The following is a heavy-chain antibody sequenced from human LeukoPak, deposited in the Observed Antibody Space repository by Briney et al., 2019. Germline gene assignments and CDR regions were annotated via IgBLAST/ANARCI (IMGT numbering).Heavy chain of an antibody. J-gene: IGHJ4*02. CDR3: AKGGRDTSKYYFDY. D-gene: IGHD1-26*01. CDR2: VWFGESSQ. CDR1: GFSFSYSG. V-gene: IGHV3-30*02. Sequence: PGGSLRLSCAASGFSFSYSGMHWVRQAPGKGLEWVAAVWFGESSQSYPDSVKGRFTISRDNSKNTVWLEMNSLRVEGTAVYYCAKGGRDTSKYYFDYWGQGTQVTVSS.